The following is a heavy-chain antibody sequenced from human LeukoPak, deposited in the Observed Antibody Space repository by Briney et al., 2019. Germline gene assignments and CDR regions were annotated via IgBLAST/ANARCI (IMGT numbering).Heavy chain of an antibody. J-gene: IGHJ4*02. CDR1: GGTFSSYA. CDR2: IIPIFGTA. CDR3: ARDHSGCLDY. V-gene: IGHV1-69*13. Sequence: VASVKVSCKASGGTFSSYAISWVRQAPGQGLEWMGGIIPIFGTANYAQKFQGRVTITADESTNTAYMELSSLRSEDTAVYYCARDHSGCLDYWGQGTLVTVSS. D-gene: IGHD5-12*01.